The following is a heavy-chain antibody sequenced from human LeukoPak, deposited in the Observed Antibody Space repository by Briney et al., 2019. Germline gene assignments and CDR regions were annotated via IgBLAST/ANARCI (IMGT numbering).Heavy chain of an antibody. D-gene: IGHD6-13*01. Sequence: PSETLSLTCTVSGDSIRNYYWSWIRQPPGKGLEWIGYAYDNRAPMYNPSLKSRVAISADMSKNQISLKLTSVTGADTAVYYCAGERGEEYSSGWYKTNYFDNWGQGIRVTVSS. J-gene: IGHJ4*02. V-gene: IGHV4-59*12. CDR3: AGERGEEYSSGWYKTNYFDN. CDR2: AYDNRAP. CDR1: GDSIRNYY.